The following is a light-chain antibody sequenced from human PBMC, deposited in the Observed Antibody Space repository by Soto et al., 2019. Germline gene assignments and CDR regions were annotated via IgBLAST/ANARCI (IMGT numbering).Light chain of an antibody. CDR1: SSDVGSYNL. V-gene: IGLV2-23*03. J-gene: IGLJ2*01. Sequence: QSVLTKPASVSGSPGQSITISCTGTSSDVGSYNLVSWYQQHPGKAPKLLIYEGSKRPSGVSNRFSGSKSGNTASLTISGLQAEDESDYYCCSYAGTSTVVVFGGGTKLTVL. CDR2: EGS. CDR3: CSYAGTSTVVV.